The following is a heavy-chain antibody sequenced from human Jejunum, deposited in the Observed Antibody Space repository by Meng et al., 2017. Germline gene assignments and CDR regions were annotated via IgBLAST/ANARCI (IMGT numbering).Heavy chain of an antibody. J-gene: IGHJ5*02. D-gene: IGHD3-3*01. Sequence: RHSRPGLVKSTQTLSLTCSPSSDNVLRSNTAWHWIRQSPSRGLEWVGRTYYTSKWNNDYAVSVRSRITINADTSKSQSSLHLNSVTPEDTAVYYCARGFWKSGFDSWAQGTLVTVSS. CDR3: ARGFWKSGFDS. CDR1: SDNVLRSNTA. V-gene: IGHV6-1*01. CDR2: TYYTSKWNN.